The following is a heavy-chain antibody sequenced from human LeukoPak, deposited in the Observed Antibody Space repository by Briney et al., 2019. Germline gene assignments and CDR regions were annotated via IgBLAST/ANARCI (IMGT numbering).Heavy chain of an antibody. J-gene: IGHJ2*01. D-gene: IGHD2-15*01. Sequence: TGGSLRLSCAASGYTFSSYAMSWVRQAPGKGLEWVSTISGSGGSTYYADSVKGRVTISRDNSKNTLYLQMNSLRAEDTAVYYCAKTRPVTLLRLWYFDLWGRGTLVTVFS. V-gene: IGHV3-23*01. CDR2: ISGSGGST. CDR3: AKTRPVTLLRLWYFDL. CDR1: GYTFSSYA.